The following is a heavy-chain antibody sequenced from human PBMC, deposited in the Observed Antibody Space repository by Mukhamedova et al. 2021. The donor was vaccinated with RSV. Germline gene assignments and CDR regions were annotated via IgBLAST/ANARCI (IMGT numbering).Heavy chain of an antibody. D-gene: IGHD3-10*01. CDR1: G. CDR2: ISYDGSNK. J-gene: IGHJ6*02. Sequence: GMHWVRQAPGKGLEWVAVISYDGSNKYYADSVKGRFTISRDNSKNTLYLQMNSLRAEDTAVYYCARDRYGSGGDYYYGMDVWGQGTT. CDR3: ARDRYGSGGDYYYGMDV. V-gene: IGHV3-30*19.